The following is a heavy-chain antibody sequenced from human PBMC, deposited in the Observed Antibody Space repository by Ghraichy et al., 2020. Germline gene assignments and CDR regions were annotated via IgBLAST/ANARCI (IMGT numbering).Heavy chain of an antibody. CDR2: IYYSGTT. Sequence: SETLSLTCTVSGGSVNSDSYYWSWIRQPPGKGLEWIGFIYYSGTTSYNPSLKSRVTISVDTSKDQFSLKLSAVTAADTAVYYCASQTGSSSYYYGYWGQGTQVTVSS. V-gene: IGHV4-61*01. CDR1: GGSVNSDSYY. J-gene: IGHJ4*02. D-gene: IGHD3-22*01. CDR3: ASQTGSSSYYYGY.